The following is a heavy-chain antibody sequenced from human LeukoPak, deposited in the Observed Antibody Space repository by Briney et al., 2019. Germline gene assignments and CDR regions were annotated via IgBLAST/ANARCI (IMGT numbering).Heavy chain of an antibody. CDR1: GGSFSGYY. V-gene: IGHV4-34*01. CDR3: ARGITMIVVNDSYYFDY. Sequence: SETLSLTCAVYGGSFSGYYWSWIRQPPGKGLEWIGEINHSGSTNYNPSLKSRVTISVDTSKNQFSLKLSSVTAADTAVYYCARGITMIVVNDSYYFDYWGQGTLVTVSS. J-gene: IGHJ4*02. D-gene: IGHD3-22*01. CDR2: INHSGST.